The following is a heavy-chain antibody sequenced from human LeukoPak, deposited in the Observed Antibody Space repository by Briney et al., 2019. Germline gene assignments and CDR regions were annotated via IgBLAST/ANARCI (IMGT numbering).Heavy chain of an antibody. CDR2: ISSSSSYI. Sequence: GGSLRLSCAASGFTFSSYSMNWVRQAPGKGLEWVSSISSSSSYIYYADSVKGRFTISRDNAKNSLYLQMNSLRAEDTAVYYCATVPYDSSGHPIDYWGQGTLVTVSS. V-gene: IGHV3-21*04. J-gene: IGHJ4*02. CDR3: ATVPYDSSGHPIDY. D-gene: IGHD3-22*01. CDR1: GFTFSSYS.